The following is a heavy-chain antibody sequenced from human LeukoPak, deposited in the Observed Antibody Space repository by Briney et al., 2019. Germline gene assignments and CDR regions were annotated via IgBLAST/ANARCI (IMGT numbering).Heavy chain of an antibody. CDR1: GFTVSSNY. Sequence: PGGSLRLSCAASGFTVSSNYMSWVRQAPGRGLEWVSVIYSGGSTYYADSVKGRFTISRDNSKNTLYLQMNSLRAEDTAVYYCARALAVEDDYWGQGTLVTVSS. CDR3: ARALAVEDDY. V-gene: IGHV3-66*02. CDR2: IYSGGST. J-gene: IGHJ4*02.